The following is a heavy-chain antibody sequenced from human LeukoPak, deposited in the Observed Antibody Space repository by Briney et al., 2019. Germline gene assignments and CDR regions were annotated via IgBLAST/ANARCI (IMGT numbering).Heavy chain of an antibody. J-gene: IGHJ5*02. CDR1: GGSISSSSYY. V-gene: IGHV4-39*01. CDR2: IYYSGST. Sequence: SETLSLTCTVSGGSISSSSYYWGWIRQPPGKGLEWIGSIYYSGSTYYNPSLKSRVTISVDASKNQFSLKLSSVTAADTAVYYCARQSSSSTDWFDPWGQGTLVTVSS. D-gene: IGHD6-6*01. CDR3: ARQSSSSTDWFDP.